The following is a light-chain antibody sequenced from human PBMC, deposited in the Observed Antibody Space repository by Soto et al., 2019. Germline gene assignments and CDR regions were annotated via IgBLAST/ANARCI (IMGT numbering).Light chain of an antibody. J-gene: IGKJ2*03. Sequence: DIQMTQSPSSLSASVGDRVTITCRASQSISSSLNWYQQKPGKAPKLLIYAAFTLQSGVPSRFTGSGSGTDFTLTIISLQPEDFATYYCQQSYSAPMYSFGQGTKLEIK. CDR3: QQSYSAPMYS. CDR1: QSISSS. V-gene: IGKV1-39*01. CDR2: AAF.